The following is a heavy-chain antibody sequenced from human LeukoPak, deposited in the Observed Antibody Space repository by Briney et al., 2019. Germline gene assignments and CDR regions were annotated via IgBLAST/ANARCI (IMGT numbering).Heavy chain of an antibody. Sequence: SETLSLTCTVSGGSISSYYWSWIRQPPGKGLEWIGYIYYSGSTNYNPSLKSRVTISVDTSKNHFSLKLSSVTAADTAVYYCARVNYDFWSGYRVDYWGQGTLVTVSS. V-gene: IGHV4-59*01. CDR3: ARVNYDFWSGYRVDY. D-gene: IGHD3-3*01. CDR1: GGSISSYY. J-gene: IGHJ4*02. CDR2: IYYSGST.